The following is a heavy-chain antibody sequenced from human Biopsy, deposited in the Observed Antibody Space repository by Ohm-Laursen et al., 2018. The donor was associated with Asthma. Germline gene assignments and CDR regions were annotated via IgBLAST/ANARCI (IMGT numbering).Heavy chain of an antibody. CDR1: YGSITSGGYY. Sequence: TLSLTYTVSYGSITSGGYYWTWIRQHPGKGLEWIGFNYYSGSTCYNPSLKSRVSISIDTSKNQFSLKLSSVTAADTAVYYCARAQDYYDSRGYYRSFDYWGQGTLVAVSS. CDR3: ARAQDYYDSRGYYRSFDY. V-gene: IGHV4-31*03. CDR2: NYYSGST. D-gene: IGHD3-22*01. J-gene: IGHJ4*02.